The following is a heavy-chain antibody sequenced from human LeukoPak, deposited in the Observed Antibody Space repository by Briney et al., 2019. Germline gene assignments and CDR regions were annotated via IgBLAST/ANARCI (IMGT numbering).Heavy chain of an antibody. V-gene: IGHV3-15*01. J-gene: IGHJ3*01. D-gene: IGHD6-13*01. CDR1: GFTVKDNF. CDR2: IKSKTDGGTT. CDR3: TTGSIAPNAV. Sequence: GGSLRLSCAASGFTVKDNFMSWVRQAPGKGLEWVGRIKSKTDGGTTDYAAPVKGRFTISRDDSKNTLYLQMNSLKTEDTAVYYCTTGSIAPNAVWGQGTMVTVSS.